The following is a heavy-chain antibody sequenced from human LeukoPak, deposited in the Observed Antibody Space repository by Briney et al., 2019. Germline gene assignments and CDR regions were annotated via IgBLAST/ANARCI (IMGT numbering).Heavy chain of an antibody. Sequence: GGSLRLSCAASGFTFTSYSMNWVRQAPGKGLEWVSTISGGGGSTYYADSVKGRFTISRDNAKNTLYLQMNSLRAEDTAVYYCAKSIATREDYWGQGTLVTVSS. CDR2: ISGGGGST. CDR3: AKSIATREDY. V-gene: IGHV3-23*01. CDR1: GFTFTSYS. J-gene: IGHJ4*02. D-gene: IGHD6-6*01.